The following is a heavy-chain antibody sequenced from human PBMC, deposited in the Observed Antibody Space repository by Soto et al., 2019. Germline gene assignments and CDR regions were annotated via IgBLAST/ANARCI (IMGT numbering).Heavy chain of an antibody. CDR3: ARDMSGCSSSDCYLSGWFDP. J-gene: IGHJ5*02. CDR2: IYQSGST. CDR1: GAPITSGAYS. V-gene: IGHV4-30-2*01. Sequence: PSETLSLTCTVSGAPITSGAYSWSWIRQPPGKGLEWIGFIYQSGSTHYNPSLKSRVTISVDRSKNHFSLQLTSLTAADTAVYCCARDMSGCSSSDCYLSGWFDPSGPGTLVTVSS. D-gene: IGHD2-21*02.